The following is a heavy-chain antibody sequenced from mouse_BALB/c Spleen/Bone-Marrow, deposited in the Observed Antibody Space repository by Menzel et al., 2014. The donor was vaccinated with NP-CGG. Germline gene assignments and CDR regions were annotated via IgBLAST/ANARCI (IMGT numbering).Heavy chain of an antibody. Sequence: QVQLKQSGAELVRPGTSVKVSCKASGYAFTNYLIEWVKQRPGQGLEWIGVINPGSGGTNYNEKFKGKATLTADKSSSTAYMQLSSLTSDDSAVYFCARALLYGNYSDYWGQGPPLTVSS. CDR3: ARALLYGNYSDY. V-gene: IGHV1-54*01. J-gene: IGHJ2*01. CDR2: INPGSGGT. CDR1: GYAFTNYL. D-gene: IGHD2-1*01.